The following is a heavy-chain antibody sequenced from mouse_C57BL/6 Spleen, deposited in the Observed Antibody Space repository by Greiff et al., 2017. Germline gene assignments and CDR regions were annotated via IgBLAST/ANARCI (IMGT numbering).Heavy chain of an antibody. CDR3: ASSGYDGFVFAY. CDR1: GYAFSSSW. Sequence: VQLQQSGPELVKPGASVKISCKASGYAFSSSWMNWVKQRPGKGLEWIGRIYPGDGDTNYNGKFKGKATLTADKSSSTAYMQLSSLTSEDSAVYFCASSGYDGFVFAYWGQGTLVTVSA. D-gene: IGHD2-3*01. J-gene: IGHJ3*01. V-gene: IGHV1-82*01. CDR2: IYPGDGDT.